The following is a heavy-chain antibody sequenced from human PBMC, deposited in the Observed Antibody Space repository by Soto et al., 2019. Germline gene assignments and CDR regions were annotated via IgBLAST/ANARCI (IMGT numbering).Heavy chain of an antibody. J-gene: IGHJ4*02. D-gene: IGHD3-10*01. CDR3: AREPVI. V-gene: IGHV4-31*03. Sequence: QVQLQESGPGLVKPSQTLSLTCTVSGGSISSGGYYWSWICPHPGKGLEWIGHIYYSGSTYYTPNIKSRVTIAVDSSKNPFSLQLSSVTAGDTAVYYCAREPVIWGQGTMVTVSS. CDR2: IYYSGST. CDR1: GGSISSGGYY.